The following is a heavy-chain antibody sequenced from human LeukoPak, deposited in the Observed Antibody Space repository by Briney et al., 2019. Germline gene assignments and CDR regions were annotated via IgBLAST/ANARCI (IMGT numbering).Heavy chain of an antibody. CDR1: GGSFSGYY. CDR2: INHSGST. D-gene: IGHD5-18*01. CDR3: ARHRGGGYSTYYYYYYYMDV. Sequence: SETLSLTCAVYGGSFSGYYWSWIRQPPGKGLEWIGEINHSGSTNYNPSPKSRVTISVDTSKNQFSLKLSSVTAADTAVYYCARHRGGGYSTYYYYYYYMDVWGKGTTVTISS. V-gene: IGHV4-34*01. J-gene: IGHJ6*03.